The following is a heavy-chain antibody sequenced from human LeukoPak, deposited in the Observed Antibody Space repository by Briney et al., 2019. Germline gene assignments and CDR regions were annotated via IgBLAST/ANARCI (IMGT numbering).Heavy chain of an antibody. Sequence: GGSLRLSCAASGFTFSSYAMSWVRQAPGKGLEWVSAISGSGGSTYYADSVKGRFTISRDNSKNTLYLQMNSLRAEDTAEYYCAKDLPPPPAAAGTFDYWGQGTLVTVSS. CDR1: GFTFSSYA. CDR2: ISGSGGST. V-gene: IGHV3-23*01. CDR3: AKDLPPPPAAAGTFDY. D-gene: IGHD6-13*01. J-gene: IGHJ4*02.